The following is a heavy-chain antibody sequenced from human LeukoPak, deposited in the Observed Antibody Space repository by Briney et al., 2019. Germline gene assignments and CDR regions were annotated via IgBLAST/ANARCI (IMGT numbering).Heavy chain of an antibody. J-gene: IGHJ4*02. Sequence: GGSPRLSCAASGFTFSTHAMHWVRQAPAKGLEWVAMIWFDGKTTYYVNSVKGRFTISRDNSKNTLYLQMNSLRAEDTAVYYCAKDRHGAVAGSALDYWGQGTLVTVSS. V-gene: IGHV3-33*06. CDR2: IWFDGKTT. CDR3: AKDRHGAVAGSALDY. CDR1: GFTFSTHA. D-gene: IGHD6-19*01.